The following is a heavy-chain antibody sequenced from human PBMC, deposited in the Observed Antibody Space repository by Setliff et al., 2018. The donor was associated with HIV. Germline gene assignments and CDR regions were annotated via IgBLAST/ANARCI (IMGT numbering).Heavy chain of an antibody. CDR2: IYGSSGST. CDR1: GFTFSNYA. Sequence: GESLKISCAASGFTFSNYAMSWVRQAPGKGLEWVSAIYGSSGSTNYADSVKGRFTISRDNSKNMLYLQMNSLRAEDTALYYCAKGQDGLRYNRFDPWGHGTLVTVSS. J-gene: IGHJ5*02. V-gene: IGHV3-23*01. CDR3: AKGQDGLRYNRFDP.